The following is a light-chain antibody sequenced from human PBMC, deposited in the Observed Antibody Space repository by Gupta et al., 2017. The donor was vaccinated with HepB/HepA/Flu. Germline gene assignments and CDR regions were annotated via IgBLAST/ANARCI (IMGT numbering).Light chain of an antibody. Sequence: DIQLTQSPSSLSASVGDRVTITCQASQDISNYLNWYQQKPGKAPKLLIYDASNLETGVPSRFSGRGSGTDFTFTISSLQPEDIATYYCQQDDNLRHTFGGGTKVEIK. J-gene: IGKJ4*01. CDR3: QQDDNLRHT. V-gene: IGKV1-33*01. CDR2: DAS. CDR1: QDISNY.